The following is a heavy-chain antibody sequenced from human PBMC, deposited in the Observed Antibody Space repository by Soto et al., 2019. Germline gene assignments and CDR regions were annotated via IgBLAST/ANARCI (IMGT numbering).Heavy chain of an antibody. CDR2: ISWNSGSI. CDR1: GFTFDDYA. V-gene: IGHV3-9*01. CDR3: AKDNRRSYWYFDL. J-gene: IGHJ2*01. Sequence: GGSLRLSCAASGFTFDDYAMHWVRQAPGKGLEWVSGISWNSGSIGYADSVKGRFTISRDNAKNSLYLQMNSLRAEDTALYYCAKDNRRSYWYFDLWGRGTLVTVSS.